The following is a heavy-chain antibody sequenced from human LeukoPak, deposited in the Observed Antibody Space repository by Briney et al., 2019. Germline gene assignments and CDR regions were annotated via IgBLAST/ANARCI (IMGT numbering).Heavy chain of an antibody. D-gene: IGHD5-18*01. CDR2: IYYSGST. CDR3: AGHLAWDSYGYNDAFDI. J-gene: IGHJ3*02. Sequence: PSETLFLTCTVSGGSISRYYWSWIWQPPGKGLEWLGYIYYSGSTNYNPSLKSRVTISVDTSKNQFSLKLSSVTAADTAVYYCAGHLAWDSYGYNDAFDIWGQGTMVTVSS. V-gene: IGHV4-59*08. CDR1: GGSISRYY.